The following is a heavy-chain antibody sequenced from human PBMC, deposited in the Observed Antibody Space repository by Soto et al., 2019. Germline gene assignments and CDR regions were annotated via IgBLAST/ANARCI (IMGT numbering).Heavy chain of an antibody. D-gene: IGHD3-16*01. J-gene: IGHJ4*02. V-gene: IGHV3-7*03. Sequence: GGSLRLSCRTSDFTLGNYWMNWARQAPGKGLEWVANIKPDGSVTNYLDSVKGRFTISRDNVRNSVSLQMNSRRVEDTAVYFCFGGNGGPQWGQGTLVTVSS. CDR1: DFTLGNYW. CDR2: IKPDGSVT. CDR3: FGGNGGPQ.